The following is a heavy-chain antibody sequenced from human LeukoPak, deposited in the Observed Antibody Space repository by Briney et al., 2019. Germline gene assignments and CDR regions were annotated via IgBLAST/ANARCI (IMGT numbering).Heavy chain of an antibody. CDR2: IYYSGST. CDR1: GGSISSGGYY. CDR3: ARAVGSGHLEDAFDI. J-gene: IGHJ3*02. V-gene: IGHV4-39*07. Sequence: SETLSLTCTVSGGSISSGGYYWSWIRQPPGKGLEWIGSIYYSGSTYYNPSLKSRVTISVDTSKNQFSLKLRSVTAADTAVYYCARAVGSGHLEDAFDIWGQGTMVTVSS. D-gene: IGHD6-19*01.